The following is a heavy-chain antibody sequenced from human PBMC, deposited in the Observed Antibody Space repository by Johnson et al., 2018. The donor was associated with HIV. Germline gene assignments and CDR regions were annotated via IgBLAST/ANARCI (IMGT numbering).Heavy chain of an antibody. J-gene: IGHJ3*02. CDR2: ISSRDSTI. Sequence: QVQLVESGGGVVQPGRSLRLSCAASGFTLSDYYMSWVRQAPGKGLEWVSYISSRDSTIYYADSVKGRFTISRDNAKNSLYLQMNSLRGEDTAVYYCARRRVAGDDAFDMWGQGTMVSVSS. CDR3: ARRRVAGDDAFDM. D-gene: IGHD6-19*01. CDR1: GFTLSDYY. V-gene: IGHV3-11*04.